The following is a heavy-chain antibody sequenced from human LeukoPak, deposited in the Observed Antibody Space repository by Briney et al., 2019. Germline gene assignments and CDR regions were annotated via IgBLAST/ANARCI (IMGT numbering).Heavy chain of an antibody. Sequence: GGSLRLSCAASGFTFSSYAMSWVRQAPGEGLEWVSAISGSGGSTYYADSVRGRFTISRDTSKNMVFLQMNSLRVEDTAVYYCARGIDYWGRGTLVTVSS. CDR1: GFTFSSYA. V-gene: IGHV3-23*01. J-gene: IGHJ4*02. CDR3: ARGIDY. CDR2: ISGSGGST.